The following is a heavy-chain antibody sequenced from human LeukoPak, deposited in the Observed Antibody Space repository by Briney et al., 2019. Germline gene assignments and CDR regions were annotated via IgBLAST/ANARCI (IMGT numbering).Heavy chain of an antibody. CDR3: ARDPSNYDILTGAYYYYYGMDV. Sequence: GSLRLSCAASGFTFSSYEMNWVRQAPGKGLEWVSYISSSGSTIYYADSVKGRFTIPRDNAKNSLYLQMNSLRAEDTAVYYCARDPSNYDILTGAYYYYYGMDVWGKGTTVTVSS. CDR1: GFTFSSYE. V-gene: IGHV3-48*03. D-gene: IGHD3-9*01. CDR2: ISSSGSTI. J-gene: IGHJ6*04.